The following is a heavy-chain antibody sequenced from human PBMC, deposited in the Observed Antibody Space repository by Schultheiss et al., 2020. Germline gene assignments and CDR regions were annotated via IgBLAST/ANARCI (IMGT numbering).Heavy chain of an antibody. CDR3: ARTYYYDSSGYFGYYFDY. V-gene: IGHV5-51*01. D-gene: IGHD3-22*01. J-gene: IGHJ4*02. Sequence: GSMRLACKGSGYSFTNYWIGWVRQMPGKGLEWMGIIYPGDSDTRYSPSFQGQVTISADKSISTAYLQWSSLKASDTAMYYCARTYYYDSSGYFGYYFDYWGPGTLVTVAS. CDR2: IYPGDSDT. CDR1: GYSFTNYW.